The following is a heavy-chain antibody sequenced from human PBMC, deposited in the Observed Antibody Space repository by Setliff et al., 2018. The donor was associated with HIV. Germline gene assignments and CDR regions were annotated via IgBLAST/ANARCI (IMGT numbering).Heavy chain of an antibody. Sequence: GGSLRLSCVASGFTFSSYGMHWVRQAPGKGLERVAFIRYDGSNKYYADSVKGRFTISRDNSKSTLYLQMNSLRAEDTAVYYCAKAARDYYDSSGYYIGIDYWGRGTLVTVSS. V-gene: IGHV3-30*02. CDR1: GFTFSSYG. D-gene: IGHD3-22*01. J-gene: IGHJ4*02. CDR2: IRYDGSNK. CDR3: AKAARDYYDSSGYYIGIDY.